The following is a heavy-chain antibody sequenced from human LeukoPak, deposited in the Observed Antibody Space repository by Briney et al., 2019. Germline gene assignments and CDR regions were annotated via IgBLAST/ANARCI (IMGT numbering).Heavy chain of an antibody. V-gene: IGHV1-2*02. CDR3: ARAHSSSWYGLGADNWFDP. Sequence: ASVKVSCKASGYTFTGYYMHWVRQAPGQGLEWMGWINPNSGGTNYAQKFQGRVTMTRDTSISTAYMELRRLRSDDTAVYYCARAHSSSWYGLGADNWFDPWGQGALVTVSS. CDR2: INPNSGGT. D-gene: IGHD6-13*01. J-gene: IGHJ5*02. CDR1: GYTFTGYY.